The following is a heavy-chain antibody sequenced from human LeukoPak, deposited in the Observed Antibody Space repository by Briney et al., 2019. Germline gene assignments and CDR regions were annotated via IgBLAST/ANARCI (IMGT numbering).Heavy chain of an antibody. CDR3: AKDVPVPDYGDYFDY. CDR1: GFTFSSYA. D-gene: IGHD4-17*01. Sequence: PGGSLRLSCAASGFTFSSYAMSWVRQAPGKGLEWVSAISGSGGSTHYADSVKGRFTISRDNSKNTLYLQMNSLRAEDTAVYYCAKDVPVPDYGDYFDYWGQGTLVTVSS. CDR2: ISGSGGST. V-gene: IGHV3-23*01. J-gene: IGHJ4*02.